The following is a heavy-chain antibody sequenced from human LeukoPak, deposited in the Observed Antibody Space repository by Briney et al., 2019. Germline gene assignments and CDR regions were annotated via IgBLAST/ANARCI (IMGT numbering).Heavy chain of an antibody. CDR3: ARRSTKPSDNWFDP. D-gene: IGHD1-26*01. CDR1: GGSISSSGYY. CDR2: IYYSGST. J-gene: IGHJ5*02. V-gene: IGHV4-39*01. Sequence: SETLSLTCTVSGGSISSSGYYWGWIRQPPGKGLEWIGSIYYSGSTYYNPSLKSRVTISVDTSKNQFSLKLSSVTAADTAVYYCARRSTKPSDNWFDPWGQGTLVTVSS.